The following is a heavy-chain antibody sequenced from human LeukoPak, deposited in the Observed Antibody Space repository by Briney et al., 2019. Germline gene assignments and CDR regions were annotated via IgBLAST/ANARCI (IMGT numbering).Heavy chain of an antibody. D-gene: IGHD3-10*01. Sequence: GGSLRLSCAASGFTFSSYAMSWVRQAPGKGLEWVSAISGSGGSTYYADSVKGRFTISRDDSKNTLYLQMNSLRAEDTAVYYCAKPMVRGVIPDYWGQGTLVTVSS. CDR2: ISGSGGST. CDR1: GFTFSSYA. V-gene: IGHV3-23*01. CDR3: AKPMVRGVIPDY. J-gene: IGHJ4*02.